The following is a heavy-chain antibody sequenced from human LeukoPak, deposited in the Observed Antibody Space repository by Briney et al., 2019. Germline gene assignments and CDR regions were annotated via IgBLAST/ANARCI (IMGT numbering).Heavy chain of an antibody. CDR2: ISLSGST. D-gene: IGHD7-27*01. J-gene: IGHJ4*02. CDR3: ASRWVLTGEPY. V-gene: IGHV4-4*02. Sequence: PSGTLSLTCAVSGDSLSRSILWTWVRQPPGKGLEWIGEISLSGSTNYNPSLWSRVTISLDKSNNQFYLNLTSVTAADTAVYYCASRWVLTGEPYWGKGTLVTVSS. CDR1: GDSLSRSIL.